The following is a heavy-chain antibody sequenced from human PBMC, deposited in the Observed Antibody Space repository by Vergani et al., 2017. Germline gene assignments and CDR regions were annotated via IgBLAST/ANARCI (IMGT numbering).Heavy chain of an antibody. D-gene: IGHD1-26*01. CDR1: GYSISSDYY. CDR2: ISSRGSSI. V-gene: IGHV3-11*01. J-gene: IGHJ6*03. CDR3: ASETLYSGADYYYMDV. Sequence: QVQLEESGPGLVKPSETLSLTCAVPGYSISSDYYMSWLRQAPGKGLEWVSYISSRGSSIYYADSVKGRFTISRDNAKNSLYLQMNSLRAEDTAVYYCASETLYSGADYYYMDVWGKGTTVTVSS.